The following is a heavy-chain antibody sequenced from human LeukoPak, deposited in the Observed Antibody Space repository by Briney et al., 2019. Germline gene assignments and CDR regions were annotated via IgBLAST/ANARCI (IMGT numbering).Heavy chain of an antibody. CDR3: ARSTYYYDSSGYPHYYYYMDV. Sequence: SETLSLTCTVSGGSISSYYWSWIRQPAGKGLEWIGRIYTSGSTNYNPYLKSRLTMSVDTSKNQFSLKLSSVTAADTAVYYCARSTYYYDSSGYPHYYYYMDVWGKGTTVTVSS. CDR1: GGSISSYY. CDR2: IYTSGST. V-gene: IGHV4-4*07. J-gene: IGHJ6*03. D-gene: IGHD3-22*01.